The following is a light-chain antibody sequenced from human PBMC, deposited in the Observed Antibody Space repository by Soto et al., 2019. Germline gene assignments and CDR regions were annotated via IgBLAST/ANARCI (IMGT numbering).Light chain of an antibody. Sequence: QSVLTQPPSASGTPGQRVTMSCSGSGSNIGLNYVYWFQQLPGTAPTLLIYNNVQRPSGVPDRFSGSKYATSASLDISGLRSEDEAAYYCAAWDASLSGRVFGGGTKLTVL. V-gene: IGLV1-47*02. J-gene: IGLJ3*02. CDR1: GSNIGLNY. CDR3: AAWDASLSGRV. CDR2: NNV.